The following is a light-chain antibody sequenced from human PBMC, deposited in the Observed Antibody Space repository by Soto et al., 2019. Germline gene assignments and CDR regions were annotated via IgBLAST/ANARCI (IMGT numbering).Light chain of an antibody. CDR1: QSVTTY. CDR2: DAS. V-gene: IGKV3-11*01. CDR3: QQRSNWPPEIT. Sequence: ETVLTQSPATLSLSPGERATLSCRASQSVTTYLAWYQQKPGQAPRLLIYDASTRAIGIPARFSGSGSGTDFTLTITSLEPEDFAVYYCQQRSNWPPEITLGQGTRLEIK. J-gene: IGKJ5*01.